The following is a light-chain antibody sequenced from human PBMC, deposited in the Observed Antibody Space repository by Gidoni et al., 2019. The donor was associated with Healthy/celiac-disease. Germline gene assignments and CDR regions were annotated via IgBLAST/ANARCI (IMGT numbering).Light chain of an antibody. V-gene: IGKV3-15*01. CDR3: QQYNNWPRT. Sequence: EIEMTQSPATLSGSPGERATLSCRASQRVSSNLAWYQQKPGQAPRLLIYGASTRATGSPARFSGSGSGTEFTLTISSLQSEDFAVYYCQQYNNWPRTFGQGTKVEIK. J-gene: IGKJ1*01. CDR2: GAS. CDR1: QRVSSN.